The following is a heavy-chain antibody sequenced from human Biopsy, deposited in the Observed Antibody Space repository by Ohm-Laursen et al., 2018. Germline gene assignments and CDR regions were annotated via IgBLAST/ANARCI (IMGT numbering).Heavy chain of an antibody. V-gene: IGHV1-2*02. CDR1: GDAFLGYY. Sequence: SSVKVSCKASGDAFLGYYLHWVRQAPGQGLEGMGSIYPNSGDTDFAQKFQGRVSMTRDTSVSTAYLELSSLRSYDTAIYYCARDLLEWSLPSWGQGTLVTVSS. J-gene: IGHJ4*02. D-gene: IGHD3-3*01. CDR2: IYPNSGDT. CDR3: ARDLLEWSLPS.